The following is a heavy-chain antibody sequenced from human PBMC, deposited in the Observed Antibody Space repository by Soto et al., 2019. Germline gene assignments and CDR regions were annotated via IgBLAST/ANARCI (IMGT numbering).Heavy chain of an antibody. CDR1: GGSISSYY. Sequence: QVQLQESGPGLVKPSETLSLTCTVSGGSISSYYWSWIRQPPGKGLEWIGYIYYSGSTNYNPSLKSRVTTSVDTSKNQFSLKLSSVTAADTAVYYCARGPTLCDYWGQGTLVTVSS. CDR3: ARGPTLCDY. CDR2: IYYSGST. D-gene: IGHD3-16*01. V-gene: IGHV4-59*01. J-gene: IGHJ4*02.